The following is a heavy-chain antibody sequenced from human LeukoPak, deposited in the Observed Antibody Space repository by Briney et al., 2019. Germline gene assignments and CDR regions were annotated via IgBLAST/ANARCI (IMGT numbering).Heavy chain of an antibody. CDR2: ISGDGGSI. CDR1: GFTFDDYA. CDR3: AKEDYSSSWYALDY. V-gene: IGHV3-43*02. D-gene: IGHD6-13*01. J-gene: IGHJ4*02. Sequence: GGSLRLSCAASGFTFDDYAIYWVRQGPGKGLKWASLISGDGGSIYYADSVKGRFTISRDNSKNSLYLQMNSLRTEDTALYYCAKEDYSSSWYALDYWGQGTLVTVSS.